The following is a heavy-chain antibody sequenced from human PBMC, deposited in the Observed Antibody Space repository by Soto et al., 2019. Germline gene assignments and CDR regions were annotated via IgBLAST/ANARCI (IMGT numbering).Heavy chain of an antibody. CDR1: GGTFSSYA. V-gene: IGHV1-69*06. J-gene: IGHJ4*02. CDR2: IIPIFGTA. D-gene: IGHD5-12*01. Sequence: QVQLVQSGAEVKKPGSSVKVSCKASGGTFSSYAISWVRQAPGQGLEWMGGIIPIFGTANYVQKLQGSVTITADKSTSTAYMELSSLSSEDTAVYYCSRGDCGYDCGAFDFSVQGTLVTVST. CDR3: SRGDCGYDCGAFDF.